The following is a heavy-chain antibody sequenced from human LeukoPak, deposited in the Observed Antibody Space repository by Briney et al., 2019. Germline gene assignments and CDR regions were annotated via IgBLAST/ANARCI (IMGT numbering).Heavy chain of an antibody. CDR3: AREGYSYGTSLDY. CDR2: ISESGGST. Sequence: GGFLRLSCVVSGITLSNYAMSWVRQAPGKGLEWVSGISESGGSTKYADSVKGRFTISRDNSKNTLYLQMNSLRAEDTAVYYCAREGYSYGTSLDYWGQGTLVTVSS. CDR1: GITLSNYA. V-gene: IGHV3-23*01. J-gene: IGHJ4*02. D-gene: IGHD5-18*01.